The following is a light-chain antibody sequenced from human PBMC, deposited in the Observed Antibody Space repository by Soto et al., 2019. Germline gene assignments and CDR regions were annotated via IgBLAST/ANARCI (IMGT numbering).Light chain of an antibody. CDR1: SSDVGGYNY. CDR3: SSYTGSSTPLV. V-gene: IGLV2-14*01. J-gene: IGLJ2*01. Sequence: QSALTQPASVSGSPGQSITISCTGTSSDVGGYNYVSWYQQHPGKAPKLMIYDVSNRPSGVSNRFSGSKSGNTPSLTISGLQAEDEADYYCSSYTGSSTPLVFGGGTKLTVL. CDR2: DVS.